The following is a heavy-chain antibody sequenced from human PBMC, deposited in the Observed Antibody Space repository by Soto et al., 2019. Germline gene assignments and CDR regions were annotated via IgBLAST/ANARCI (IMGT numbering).Heavy chain of an antibody. CDR1: GYTFTSYY. CDR2: INPSGGST. J-gene: IGHJ5*02. V-gene: IGHV1-46*01. CDR3: ARDPDTMVRGVINSNWFDP. D-gene: IGHD3-10*01. Sequence: SVKVSCKASGYTFTSYYMHWVRQAPGQGLEWMGIINPSGGSTSYAQKFQGRVTMTRDTSTSTVYMELSSLRSEDTAVYYCARDPDTMVRGVINSNWFDPWGQGTLVTVSS.